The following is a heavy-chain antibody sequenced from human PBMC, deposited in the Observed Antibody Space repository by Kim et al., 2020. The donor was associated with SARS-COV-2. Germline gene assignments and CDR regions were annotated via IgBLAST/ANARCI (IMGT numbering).Heavy chain of an antibody. V-gene: IGHV4-61*07. CDR3: ARLDTYGSGSYPLYYYGMDV. Sequence: RVTISVDTSKNQFSLKLSSVTAADTAVYYCARLDTYGSGSYPLYYYGMDVWGQGTTVTVSS. D-gene: IGHD3-10*01. J-gene: IGHJ6*02.